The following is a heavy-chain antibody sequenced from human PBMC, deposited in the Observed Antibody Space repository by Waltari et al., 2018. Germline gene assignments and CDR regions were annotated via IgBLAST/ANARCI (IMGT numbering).Heavy chain of an antibody. CDR1: GGSFSGYY. V-gene: IGHV4-34*01. Sequence: QVQLQQWGAGLLKPSETLSLTCAVYGGSFSGYYWSWIRQPPGKGLEWIGEINHSGHTNNNPYRKSRVTLSVDTSKNQFSLKLSSVTAADTAVYYCASRASLAAAMQAGDYWGQVTLVTVSS. CDR3: ASRASLAAAMQAGDY. CDR2: INHSGHT. D-gene: IGHD6-13*01. J-gene: IGHJ4*02.